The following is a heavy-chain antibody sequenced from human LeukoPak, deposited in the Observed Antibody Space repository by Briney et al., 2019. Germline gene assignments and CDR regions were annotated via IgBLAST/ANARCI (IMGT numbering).Heavy chain of an antibody. J-gene: IGHJ4*02. V-gene: IGHV3-72*01. CDR3: ARGFRYGSNWGFDY. CDR1: GFTFSDHH. D-gene: IGHD3-16*01. Sequence: GGSLRLSCTASGFTFSDHHMDCVREAPGKGLEWVARLREKPHRYSTESAASVKGRFTISIDDSKNSLYLQMSSLKTEDAAVYYCARGFRYGSNWGFDYWGQGTLVSVSS. CDR2: LREKPHRYST.